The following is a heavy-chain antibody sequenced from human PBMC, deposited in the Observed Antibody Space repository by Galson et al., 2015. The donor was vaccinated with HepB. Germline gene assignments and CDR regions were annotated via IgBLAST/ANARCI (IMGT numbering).Heavy chain of an antibody. CDR3: AKEAVRLLWFGELGTDY. CDR1: GFTFSSYA. Sequence: SLRLSCAASGFTFSSYAMSWVRQAPGKGLEWVSAISGSGGSTYYADSVKGRFTISRDNSKNTLYLQMNSLRAEDTAVYYCAKEAVRLLWFGELGTDYWGQGTLVTVSS. D-gene: IGHD3-10*01. J-gene: IGHJ4*02. V-gene: IGHV3-23*01. CDR2: ISGSGGST.